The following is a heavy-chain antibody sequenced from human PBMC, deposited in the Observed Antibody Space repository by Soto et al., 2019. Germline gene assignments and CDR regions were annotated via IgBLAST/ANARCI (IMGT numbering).Heavy chain of an antibody. Sequence: ASETLSLTCTVSGGSISSYYWGWIRQPPGKGLEWIGYIYHSGSTYYNPSLKSRVTISVDRSKNQFSLKLSSVTAADTAVYYCARVKGSHFDYWGQGTLVTVSS. J-gene: IGHJ4*02. CDR3: ARVKGSHFDY. V-gene: IGHV4-59*12. CDR2: IYHSGST. CDR1: GGSISSYY.